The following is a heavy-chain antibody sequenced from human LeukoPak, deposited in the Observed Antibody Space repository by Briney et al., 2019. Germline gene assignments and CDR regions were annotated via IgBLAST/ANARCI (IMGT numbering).Heavy chain of an antibody. CDR3: AXXXXXXWFGGEYFDY. J-gene: IGHJ4*02. V-gene: IGHV4-34*01. CDR1: DGSFSGYS. CDR2: IYHSGST. D-gene: IGHD3-10*01. Sequence: PSETLSLTCAVYDGSFSGYSWGWIRQPPGKGLEWIGSIYHSGSTYYNPSLKSRVTISVDTSKNQFSLKLSSVTAADTAVYYCAXXXXXXWFGGEYFDYWGQGTLVTVSS.